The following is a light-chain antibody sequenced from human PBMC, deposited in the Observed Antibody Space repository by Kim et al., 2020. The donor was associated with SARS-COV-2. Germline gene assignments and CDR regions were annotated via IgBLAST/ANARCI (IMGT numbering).Light chain of an antibody. CDR3: AAWDDSLNGPV. CDR1: SSNIGNNA. J-gene: IGLJ3*02. Sequence: PRVTISCSGSSSNIGNNAVNWYQQLPGKAPKLLIYYDDLLPSGGSDRFSGSKSGTSASLAISGLQSEDEADYYCAAWDDSLNGPVFGGGTQLTVL. V-gene: IGLV1-36*01. CDR2: YDD.